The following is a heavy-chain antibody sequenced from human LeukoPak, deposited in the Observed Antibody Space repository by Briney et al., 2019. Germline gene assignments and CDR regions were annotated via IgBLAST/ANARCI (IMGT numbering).Heavy chain of an antibody. J-gene: IGHJ4*02. V-gene: IGHV1-69*13. CDR1: GGTFSSYA. D-gene: IGHD3-10*01. CDR3: ARAGELLWFGESPAGANYYFDY. Sequence: GASVKVSCKASGGTFSSYAISWVRQAPGQGLEWMGGIIPIFGTANYAQKFQGRVTITADESTSTAYMELSSLRSEDTAVYYCARAGELLWFGESPAGANYYFDYWGQGTLVTVSS. CDR2: IIPIFGTA.